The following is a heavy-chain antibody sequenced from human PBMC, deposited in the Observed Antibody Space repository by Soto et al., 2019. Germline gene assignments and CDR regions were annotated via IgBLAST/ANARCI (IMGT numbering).Heavy chain of an antibody. CDR2: ISGSGGST. CDR3: ANSVWGSYRFDY. Sequence: GGSLRLSCAASGFTFSSYAMSWVRQAAGKGLEWVSAISGSGGSTYYADSVKGRFTISRDNSKNTLYLQMNSLRAEDTAVYYCANSVWGSYRFDYWGQGTLVSVSS. D-gene: IGHD3-16*02. V-gene: IGHV3-23*01. CDR1: GFTFSSYA. J-gene: IGHJ4*02.